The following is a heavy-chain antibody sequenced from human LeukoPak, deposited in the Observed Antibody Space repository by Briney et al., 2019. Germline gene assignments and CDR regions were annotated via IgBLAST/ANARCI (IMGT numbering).Heavy chain of an antibody. CDR2: IDQSGTT. V-gene: IGHV4-34*01. J-gene: IGHJ5*02. Sequence: PSETLSLTCVVYGGSFSGYYWSWIRQPPGKGLEWIGEIDQSGTTNYNPSLKSRVTISVDTSKNQFSLKLSSVTAADTAVYYCARECQDDYVWGSYRFSWFDPWGQGTLVTVSS. CDR3: ARECQDDYVWGSYRFSWFDP. CDR1: GGSFSGYY. D-gene: IGHD3-16*02.